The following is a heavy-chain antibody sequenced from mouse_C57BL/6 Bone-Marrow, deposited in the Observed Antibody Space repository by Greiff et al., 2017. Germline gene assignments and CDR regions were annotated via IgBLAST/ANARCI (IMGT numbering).Heavy chain of an antibody. J-gene: IGHJ2*01. CDR1: GFTFSSYA. V-gene: IGHV5-9-1*02. Sequence: EVQVVESGEGLVKPGGSLKLSCAASGFTFSSYAMSWVRQTPEKRLEWVAYISSGGDYIYYADPVKGRFTISRDNARNTLYLQMSSLKSEDTAMYYCTRNYYDYDGAYYFDYWGQGTTLTVSS. CDR2: ISSGGDYI. CDR3: TRNYYDYDGAYYFDY. D-gene: IGHD2-4*01.